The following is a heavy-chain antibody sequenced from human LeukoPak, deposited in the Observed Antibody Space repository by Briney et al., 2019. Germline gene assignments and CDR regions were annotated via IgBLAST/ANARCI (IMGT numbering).Heavy chain of an antibody. CDR2: ITPIFGTA. CDR1: GGTFSSYA. D-gene: IGHD1-1*01. V-gene: IGHV1-69*13. J-gene: IGHJ6*03. Sequence: ASVKVSCKASGGTFSSYAISWVRQAPGQGLEWMGGITPIFGTANYAQKFQGRVTITADESTSTAYMELSSLRSEDTAVYYCASCTREYYYYMDVWGKGTTVTISS. CDR3: ASCTREYYYYMDV.